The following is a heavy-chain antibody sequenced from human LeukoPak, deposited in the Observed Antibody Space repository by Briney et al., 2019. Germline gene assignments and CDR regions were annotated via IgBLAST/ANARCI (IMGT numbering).Heavy chain of an antibody. CDR3: ARGALRFLEWLPDPFDY. CDR2: INPNSGGT. V-gene: IGHV1-2*02. CDR1: GYTFTGYY. D-gene: IGHD3-3*01. Sequence: GASVKVSCKASGYTFTGYYMHWVRQAPGQGLEWMGWINPNSGGTNYAQKFQGRVTMTRDTSISTAYMELSRLRSDDTAVYYCARGALRFLEWLPDPFDYWGQGTLVTVSS. J-gene: IGHJ4*02.